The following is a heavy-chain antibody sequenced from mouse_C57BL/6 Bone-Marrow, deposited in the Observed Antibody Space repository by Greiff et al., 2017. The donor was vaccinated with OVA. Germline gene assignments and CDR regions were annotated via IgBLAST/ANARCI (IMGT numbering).Heavy chain of an antibody. D-gene: IGHD2-2*01. CDR3: ARLWLRGDYYAMDY. V-gene: IGHV1-26*01. J-gene: IGHJ4*01. CDR2: INPNNGGT. CDR1: GYTFTDYY. Sequence: EVKLQQSGPELVKPGASVKISCKASGYTFTDYYMNWVKQSHGKSLEWIGDINPNNGGTSYNQKFKGKATLTVDKSSSTAYMELRSLTSEDSAVYYCARLWLRGDYYAMDYWGQGTSVTVSS.